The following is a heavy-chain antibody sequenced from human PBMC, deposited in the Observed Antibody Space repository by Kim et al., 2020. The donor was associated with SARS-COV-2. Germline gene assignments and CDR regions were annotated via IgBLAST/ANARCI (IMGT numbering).Heavy chain of an antibody. CDR3: ARVQWTSSCFDY. CDR2: ISAPGSTI. V-gene: IGHV3-11*01. D-gene: IGHD6-13*01. J-gene: IGHJ4*02. CDR1: GFSFSDYY. Sequence: GGSLRLSCAASGFSFSDYYMSWIRQAPGKGLEWVSYISAPGSTIYYADSMQGRFTVSRDNAKNSVYLEMDSLRAEDTAVYYWARVQWTSSCFDYWGQGTLVTVSS.